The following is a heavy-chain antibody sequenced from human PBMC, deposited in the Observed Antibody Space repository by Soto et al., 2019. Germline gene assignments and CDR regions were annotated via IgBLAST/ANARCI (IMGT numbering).Heavy chain of an antibody. CDR3: ARDPLWGTAMVLWYFDL. J-gene: IGHJ2*01. CDR2: ISYEGSNK. CDR1: GFTFSSYA. D-gene: IGHD5-18*01. V-gene: IGHV3-30-3*01. Sequence: QVQLVESGGGVVQPGRSLRLSCAASGFTFSSYAMHWVRQAPGKGLEWVAVISYEGSNKYYADSVKGRFTISRDNSKNTLYLQMNSLRAEDTAVYYCARDPLWGTAMVLWYFDLWGRGTLVTVSS.